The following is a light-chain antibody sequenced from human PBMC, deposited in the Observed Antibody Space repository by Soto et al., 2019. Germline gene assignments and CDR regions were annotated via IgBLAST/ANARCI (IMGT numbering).Light chain of an antibody. CDR2: SAS. J-gene: IGKJ3*01. CDR3: QQYNNWLLFT. Sequence: MTQSPSTLSASVGDRVTITCRASQSISRNLAWYQQKPGQAPRLLIFSASTRATGIPARFSGSGSGTEFTLTISSLQSEDSAIYYCQQYNNWLLFTFGPGTKVDIK. CDR1: QSISRN. V-gene: IGKV3-15*01.